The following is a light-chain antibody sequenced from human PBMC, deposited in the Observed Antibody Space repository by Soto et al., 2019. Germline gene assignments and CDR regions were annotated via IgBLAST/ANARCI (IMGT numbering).Light chain of an antibody. V-gene: IGLV2-14*01. Sequence: QSALTRPASVSGSPGQSITISCTGTSSDVGDYNYVSWYQRHPGKAPKLIIYGVSNRPSGISNRFSGSKSGNTASLTISGLQAEDEADFYCSSYTSTNTLVFGGGTKVTVL. CDR3: SSYTSTNTLV. CDR1: SSDVGDYNY. J-gene: IGLJ2*01. CDR2: GVS.